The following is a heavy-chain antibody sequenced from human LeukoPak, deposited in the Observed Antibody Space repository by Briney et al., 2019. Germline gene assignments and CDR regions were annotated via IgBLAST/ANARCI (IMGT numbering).Heavy chain of an antibody. CDR1: GLTVSSNY. J-gene: IGHJ4*02. D-gene: IGHD6-19*01. CDR2: IYRGGNT. CDR3: ARMIAVADYFDY. V-gene: IGHV3-66*01. Sequence: GGSLRLSCAASGLTVSSNYMTWVRQAPGKGLEWVSVIYRGGNTYYADSVKGRFIISRDNSKNTLYLQMNSLRAVDTAVYYCARMIAVADYFDYWGQGTLVTVSS.